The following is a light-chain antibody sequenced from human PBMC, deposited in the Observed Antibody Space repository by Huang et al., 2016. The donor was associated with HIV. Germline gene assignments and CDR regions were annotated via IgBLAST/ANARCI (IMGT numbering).Light chain of an antibody. CDR2: GSS. Sequence: EVLMTQSPATVSESPGGRVTISCWASQSVRDNLAWFQQKPGQAPRRLLHGSSTRATGVPDRFSGSGSGTGFTLTITSLQSEDYAVYYCQQYYTWPRTFGQGTRVE. J-gene: IGKJ1*01. CDR3: QQYYTWPRT. V-gene: IGKV3-15*01. CDR1: QSVRDN.